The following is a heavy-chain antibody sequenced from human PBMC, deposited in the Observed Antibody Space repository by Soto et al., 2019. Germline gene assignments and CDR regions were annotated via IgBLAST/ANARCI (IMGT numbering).Heavy chain of an antibody. V-gene: IGHV3-48*02. CDR3: ASHAEGYYDSSGSQSDY. Sequence: EVQLVESGGGLVQPGGSLRLSCAASGFTFSNYIMNWVRQAPGKGLEWVSYISSSSSTIYYADSVKGRFTISRDNAKKSLDLQMNSLRDEDTAVYYCASHAEGYYDSSGSQSDYWGQGTLVTVSS. D-gene: IGHD3-22*01. J-gene: IGHJ4*02. CDR2: ISSSSSTI. CDR1: GFTFSNYI.